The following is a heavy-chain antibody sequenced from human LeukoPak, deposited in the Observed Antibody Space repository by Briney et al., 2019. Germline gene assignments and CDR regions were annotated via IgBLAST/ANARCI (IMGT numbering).Heavy chain of an antibody. J-gene: IGHJ4*02. CDR1: GASMSSNY. Sequence: PTETLSLTCNVSGASMSSNYWSWIRQPPGKGLEWIGYIYHSGNTNYSPSLESRVTMSVDESKNQFSLRVHFVSAADTAVYYCARATYSSGWGTSDYWGQGTLVTVSS. V-gene: IGHV4-4*09. CDR2: IYHSGNT. D-gene: IGHD6-19*01. CDR3: ARATYSSGWGTSDY.